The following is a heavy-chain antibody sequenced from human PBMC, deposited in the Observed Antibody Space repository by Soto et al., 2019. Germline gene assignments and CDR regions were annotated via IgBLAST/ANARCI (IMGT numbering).Heavy chain of an antibody. J-gene: IGHJ2*01. CDR2: IIPIFGTS. CDR1: GGTFSTYP. CDR3: AREFYSSTWNKMPDFGL. V-gene: IGHV1-69*06. Sequence: QVQLVQSEAEVRKPGSSVRVSCKPSGGTFSTYPIAWLRQAPGQGLEWMGEIIPIFGTSNSALNVQDRVTISADRSTTTAYMELSSLKSEDTAVYSCAREFYSSTWNKMPDFGLWGRGTLVTVSS. D-gene: IGHD6-13*01.